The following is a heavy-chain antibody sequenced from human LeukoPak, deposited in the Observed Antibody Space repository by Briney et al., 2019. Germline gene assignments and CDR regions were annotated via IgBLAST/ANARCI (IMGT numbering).Heavy chain of an antibody. CDR1: GFTFSSYA. Sequence: GGSLRLSCVASGFTFSSYAMTWVRQAPGKGLEWVSGISGSGGSTYYADSVKGRFTISRDNSKNTQYLQMNSLRAEDTAVYYCAKEAQDGYNDYWGQGTLVTVSS. D-gene: IGHD5-24*01. CDR3: AKEAQDGYNDY. CDR2: ISGSGGST. J-gene: IGHJ4*02. V-gene: IGHV3-23*01.